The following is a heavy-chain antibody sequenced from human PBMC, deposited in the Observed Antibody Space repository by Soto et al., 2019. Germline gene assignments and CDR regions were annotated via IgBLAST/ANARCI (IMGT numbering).Heavy chain of an antibody. Sequence: SETLSLTCTVSGGSISSGDYYWSWIRQPPGKGLEWIGYIYYSGSTYYNPSLKSRVTISVDTSKNQFSLKLSSVTAADTAVYYCARDRGHYYDSSGPGMDVWGQGTTVTVSS. V-gene: IGHV4-30-4*01. CDR1: GGSISSGDYY. J-gene: IGHJ6*02. CDR2: IYYSGST. CDR3: ARDRGHYYDSSGPGMDV. D-gene: IGHD3-22*01.